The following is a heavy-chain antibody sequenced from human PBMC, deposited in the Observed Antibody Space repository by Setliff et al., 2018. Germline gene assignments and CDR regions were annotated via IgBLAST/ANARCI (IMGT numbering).Heavy chain of an antibody. CDR3: ARGTDYHGSGSYWAKDV. V-gene: IGHV1-2*02. CDR2: INPRTGVT. CDR1: GYSFTGHY. D-gene: IGHD3-10*01. J-gene: IGHJ6*04. Sequence: ASAKVSCKASGYSFTGHYIHWVRQAPGQGLEWMGWINPRTGVTNPAQKFQGRIVMTRDTSITTVYMDLSRLKSDDTAVYYCARGTDYHGSGSYWAKDVWGKGTTVTVSS.